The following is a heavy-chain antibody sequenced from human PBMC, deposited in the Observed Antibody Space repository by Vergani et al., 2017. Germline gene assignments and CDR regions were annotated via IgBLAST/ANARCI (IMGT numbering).Heavy chain of an antibody. V-gene: IGHV4-59*12. J-gene: IGHJ3*02. CDR1: GGSISRYY. CDR2: IYYRGRT. Sequence: QVQLQESGPGLVKPSETLSLTCTVSGGSISRYYWRWIRQPPGKGLEWIGYIYYRGRTYYNPSLKSRVTISVDTSKNPFSLQLSSVTAADTAVYYCARSYDFWSGYYDDAFDIWGQGTMVTVSS. D-gene: IGHD3-3*01. CDR3: ARSYDFWSGYYDDAFDI.